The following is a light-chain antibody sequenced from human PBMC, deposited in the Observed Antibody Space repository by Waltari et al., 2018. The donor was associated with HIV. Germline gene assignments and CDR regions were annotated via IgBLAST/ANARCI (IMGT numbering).Light chain of an antibody. CDR2: WAS. J-gene: IGKJ2*04. V-gene: IGKV4-1*01. CDR1: QSLLHSSNHKNY. Sequence: DIVMTQSPDSLAVSLGERATINCKSSQSLLHSSNHKNYLGWYQQKAGQPPKLLIYWASTRESGVPDRCSGSGSGTDFTRTISSLQAEDVAVYYCQQYYSSRGSFGQGTKLEIK. CDR3: QQYYSSRGS.